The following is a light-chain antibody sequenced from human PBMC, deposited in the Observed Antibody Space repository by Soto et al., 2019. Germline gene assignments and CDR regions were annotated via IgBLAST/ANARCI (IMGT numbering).Light chain of an antibody. CDR2: GAS. V-gene: IGKV3-20*01. J-gene: IGKJ4*01. Sequence: EIVLTQSPGTLSLSPGERATLSCRASQSVSSSYLAWYQQKPGQAPRLLIYGASNRATGIPDRFSGSGSGTDFTLTISRLEPEDFAVYYCQQFSYPLTVGGGTKVDIK. CDR1: QSVSSSY. CDR3: QQFSYPLT.